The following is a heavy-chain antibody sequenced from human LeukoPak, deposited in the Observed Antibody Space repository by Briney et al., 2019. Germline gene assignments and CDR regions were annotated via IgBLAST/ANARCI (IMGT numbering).Heavy chain of an antibody. V-gene: IGHV3-33*08. D-gene: IGHD6-13*01. J-gene: IGHJ4*02. CDR2: IWYDGSNK. CDR1: GLAFSAYK. Sequence: GGSLRLSCAASGLAFSAYKMHWVRQAPGKGLEWVAVIWYDGSNKYYADSVKGRFTISRDNSKNTLYLQMNSLRAEDTAVYYCARDDAAADPGGYWGQGTLVTVSS. CDR3: ARDDAAADPGGY.